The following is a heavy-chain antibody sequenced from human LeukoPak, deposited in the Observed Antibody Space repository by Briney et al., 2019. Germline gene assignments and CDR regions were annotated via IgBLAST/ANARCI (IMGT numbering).Heavy chain of an antibody. CDR3: ARDPGVVVPAAIFSD. V-gene: IGHV1-18*01. CDR1: GYTFTSYG. J-gene: IGHJ4*02. CDR2: ISAYNGNT. Sequence: ASVTVSCKASGYTFTSYGISWVRQAPGQGLEWMGWISAYNGNTNYAQKLQGRVTMTTDTSTSTAYMELRSLRSDDTAVYYCARDPGVVVPAAIFSDWGQGTLVTVSS. D-gene: IGHD2-2*01.